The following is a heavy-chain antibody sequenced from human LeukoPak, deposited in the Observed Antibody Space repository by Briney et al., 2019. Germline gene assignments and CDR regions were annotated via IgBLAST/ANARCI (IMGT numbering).Heavy chain of an antibody. CDR3: ARGEVSLGYCSSTSCAMDV. V-gene: IGHV3-66*01. D-gene: IGHD2-2*01. CDR2: IYSGGST. Sequence: GGSLRLSCAASGFTVSSNYMSWVRQAPGKGLEWVSVIYSGGSTYYADSAKGRFTITRDNSKNTLYLQMNSLRAEDTAVYYCARGEVSLGYCSSTSCAMDVWGQGTTVTVSS. J-gene: IGHJ6*02. CDR1: GFTVSSNY.